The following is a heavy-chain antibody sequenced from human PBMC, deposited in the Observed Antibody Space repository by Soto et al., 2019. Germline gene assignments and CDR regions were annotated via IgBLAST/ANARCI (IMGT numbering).Heavy chain of an antibody. J-gene: IGHJ5*02. V-gene: IGHV4-31*03. CDR2: SYFSGNT. Sequence: QVQLQESGPGLVKPSQTLSLTCTVSCGSISSGDYYWSWIRPHPGKGLEWVVSSYFSGNTYYNLSLKSRASISVDTSKNQFSLKLSSVAAADTAVYYCARQEWELLALFDPWGQGTLVTVSS. CDR3: ARQEWELLALFDP. D-gene: IGHD1-26*01. CDR1: CGSISSGDYY.